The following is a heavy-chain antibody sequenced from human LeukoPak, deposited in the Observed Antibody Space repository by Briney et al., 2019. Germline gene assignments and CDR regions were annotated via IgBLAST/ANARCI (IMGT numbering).Heavy chain of an antibody. CDR3: ARVSSIAAAGTSFDY. V-gene: IGHV4-30-2*01. CDR2: IYHSGST. J-gene: IGHJ4*02. D-gene: IGHD6-13*01. Sequence: SQTLSLTCAVSGGSISSGGYSWSWIRQPPGKGLEWIGYIYHSGSTYYNPSLKSRVTISVDTSKNQFSLKLSSVTAADTAVYYCARVSSIAAAGTSFDYWGQGTLVTVSS. CDR1: GGSISSGGYS.